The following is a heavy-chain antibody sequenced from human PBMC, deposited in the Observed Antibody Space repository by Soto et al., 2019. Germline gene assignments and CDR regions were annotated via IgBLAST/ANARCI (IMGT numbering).Heavy chain of an antibody. J-gene: IGHJ4*02. D-gene: IGHD2-2*01. Sequence: GGSLRRSCAASGFTFSTYAMSWVRQAPGKGLEWVSAISDSGGTAFHADPVKGRFTISRENSKSTLYLQMSGLRAEDTAVYYCAKDGCSSTSCYHFDSWGQGTLVTVSS. V-gene: IGHV3-23*01. CDR3: AKDGCSSTSCYHFDS. CDR2: ISDSGGTA. CDR1: GFTFSTYA.